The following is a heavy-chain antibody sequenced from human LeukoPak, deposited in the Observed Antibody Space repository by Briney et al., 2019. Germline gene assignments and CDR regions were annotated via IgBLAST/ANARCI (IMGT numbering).Heavy chain of an antibody. D-gene: IGHD1-1*01. CDR1: GFSFSTCE. Sequence: GGSLRLSCAASGFSFSTCEMIWVRQAPGKGPEWISYISRSSSTIYYADSVKGRFTISRDNAKNSLFLQMNSLRAEDTAVYFCAREMPTTYYVDYWGQGTLVTVSS. CDR3: AREMPTTYYVDY. J-gene: IGHJ4*02. V-gene: IGHV3-48*03. CDR2: ISRSSSTI.